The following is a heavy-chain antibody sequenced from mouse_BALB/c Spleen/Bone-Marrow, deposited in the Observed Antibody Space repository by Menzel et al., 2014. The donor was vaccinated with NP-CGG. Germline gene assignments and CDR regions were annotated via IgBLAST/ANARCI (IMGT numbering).Heavy chain of an antibody. Sequence: QVQLQQSGAELVRPGASVKLSCKASGYTFTSYWINCVKQRPGQGLEWIGNIYPSDSYTNYNQKFKDKATLTVDKSSSTAYMQLSSPTSEDSAVYYCTRRDRYDYYAMDYWGQGTSVTVSS. CDR3: TRRDRYDYYAMDY. V-gene: IGHV1-69*02. CDR1: GYTFTSYW. D-gene: IGHD2-14*01. CDR2: IYPSDSYT. J-gene: IGHJ4*01.